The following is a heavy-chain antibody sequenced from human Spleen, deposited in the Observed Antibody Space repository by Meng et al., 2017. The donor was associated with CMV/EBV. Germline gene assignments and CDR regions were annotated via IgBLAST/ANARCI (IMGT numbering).Heavy chain of an antibody. V-gene: IGHV3-48*03. CDR3: ARELIAFDI. CDR2: ISVSGDSI. Sequence: GESLKISCAASGFTFSSYEMNWVRQAPGKGLEWISYISVSGDSIFYADSVKGRFTISRDSAKNSLYLQMDSLRAEDTAVYYCARELIAFDIWGQGTVVTVSS. CDR1: GFTFSSYE. J-gene: IGHJ3*02.